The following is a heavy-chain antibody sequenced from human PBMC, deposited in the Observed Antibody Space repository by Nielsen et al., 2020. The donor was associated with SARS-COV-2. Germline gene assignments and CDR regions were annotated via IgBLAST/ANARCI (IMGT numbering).Heavy chain of an antibody. D-gene: IGHD3-10*01. J-gene: IGHJ6*02. CDR1: GYTFTSYY. Sequence: ASVKVSCKASGYTFTSYYMHWVRQAPGQGLEWMGIINPSGGSTSYAQKFQGRVTMTRDTSTSTVYMELSSLRSEDTAVYYCARDRGSGSFLYGMDVWGQGTTVTVSS. CDR2: INPSGGST. CDR3: ARDRGSGSFLYGMDV. V-gene: IGHV1-46*01.